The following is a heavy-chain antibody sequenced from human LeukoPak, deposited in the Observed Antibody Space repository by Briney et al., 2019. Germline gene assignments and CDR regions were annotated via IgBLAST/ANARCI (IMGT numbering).Heavy chain of an antibody. CDR1: GGSISSYY. D-gene: IGHD3-22*01. V-gene: IGHV4-59*01. Sequence: PSETLSLTCTVSGGSISSYYWSWIRQPPGKGLEWIGYIYYSGSTNYNPSLKSRVTISVDTSKNQFSLKLSSVTAADTAVYYCASPSPTPHYDSSGYYLNYWGQGTLVTVSS. CDR2: IYYSGST. J-gene: IGHJ4*02. CDR3: ASPSPTPHYDSSGYYLNY.